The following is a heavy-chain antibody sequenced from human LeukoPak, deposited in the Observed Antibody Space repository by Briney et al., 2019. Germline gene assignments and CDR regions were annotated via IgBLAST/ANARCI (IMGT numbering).Heavy chain of an antibody. Sequence: GASVKVSCKASGYTFTGYYMHWVRQAPGQGLEWMGWINPNSGGTNYAQKFQGRVTMTRDTSISTAYMELSRLRSDDTAVYYCARTRKKWLLLRPPPYYFDYWGQGTLVTVSS. J-gene: IGHJ4*02. V-gene: IGHV1-2*02. D-gene: IGHD3-22*01. CDR3: ARTRKKWLLLRPPPYYFDY. CDR2: INPNSGGT. CDR1: GYTFTGYY.